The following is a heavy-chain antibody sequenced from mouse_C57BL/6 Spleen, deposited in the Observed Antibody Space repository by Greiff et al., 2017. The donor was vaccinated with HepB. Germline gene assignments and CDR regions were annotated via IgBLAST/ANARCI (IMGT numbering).Heavy chain of an antibody. CDR3: ARQDGYYWYFDV. J-gene: IGHJ1*03. Sequence: EVKVVDSGGGLVQPGGSLKLSCAASGFTFSDYYMYWVRQTPEKRLEWVAYISNGGGSTYYPDTVKGRFTISRDNAKNTLYLQMSRLKSEDTAMYYCARQDGYYWYFDVWGTGTTVTVSS. CDR2: ISNGGGST. CDR1: GFTFSDYY. V-gene: IGHV5-12*01. D-gene: IGHD2-3*01.